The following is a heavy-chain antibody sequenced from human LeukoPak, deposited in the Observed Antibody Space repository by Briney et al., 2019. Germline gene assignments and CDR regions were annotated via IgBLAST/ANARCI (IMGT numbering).Heavy chain of an antibody. J-gene: IGHJ4*02. CDR1: GGSISSYY. D-gene: IGHD3-22*01. CDR2: IYTSGST. V-gene: IGHV4-4*09. CDR3: ARLVYYYHSSGYYLYYFDY. Sequence: SETLSLTCTVSGGSISSYYWCWIRQPPGKGLEWIGYIYTSGSTNYDPSLKSRVTISVDTSKNQFSLKLSSVTAADTAVYYCARLVYYYHSSGYYLYYFDYWGQGTLVTVSS.